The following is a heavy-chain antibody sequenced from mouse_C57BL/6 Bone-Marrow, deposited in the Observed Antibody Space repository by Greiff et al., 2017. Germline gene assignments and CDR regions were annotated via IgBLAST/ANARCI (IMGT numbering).Heavy chain of an antibody. CDR3: AREGGYYYGSSYSWYFDV. CDR1: GFTFSDYY. V-gene: IGHV5-16*01. Sequence: EVKLMESEGGLVQPGSSMKLSCTASGFTFSDYYMAWVRQVPEKGLEWVAHINYDGSSTYYLDSLKSRFIISRDNAKNILYLQMSSLKSEDTATYYCAREGGYYYGSSYSWYFDVWGTGTTVTVSS. D-gene: IGHD1-1*01. J-gene: IGHJ1*03. CDR2: INYDGSST.